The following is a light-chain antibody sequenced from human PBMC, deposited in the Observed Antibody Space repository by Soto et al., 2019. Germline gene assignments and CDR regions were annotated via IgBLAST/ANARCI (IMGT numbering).Light chain of an antibody. Sequence: QSVLTQVASVSGSPGQSITISCTGTSSDVGTFNLVSWYQQHPGKAPRLMIYEVIKRPSGVSNRFSGSKSGNTASLTISGVQAEDEADCVYVFRTGTKLTVL. CDR1: SSDVGTFNL. CDR2: EVI. V-gene: IGLV2-23*02. CDR3: V. J-gene: IGLJ1*01.